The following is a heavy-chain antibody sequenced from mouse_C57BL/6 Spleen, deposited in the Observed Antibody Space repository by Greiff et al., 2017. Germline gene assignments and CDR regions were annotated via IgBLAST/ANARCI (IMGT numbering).Heavy chain of an antibody. J-gene: IGHJ1*03. Sequence: EVQVVESGGGLVKPGGSLKLSCAASGFTFSDYGMHWVRQAPEKGLEWVAYISSGSSTIYYADTVKGRFPISRDNAKNTLFLQMTSLRSEDTAMYYCARPHHKGGYFDVWGTGTTVTVSS. CDR3: ARPHHKGGYFDV. V-gene: IGHV5-17*01. CDR2: ISSGSSTI. CDR1: GFTFSDYG.